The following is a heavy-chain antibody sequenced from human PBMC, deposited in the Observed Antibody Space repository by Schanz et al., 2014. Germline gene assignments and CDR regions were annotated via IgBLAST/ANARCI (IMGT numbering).Heavy chain of an antibody. D-gene: IGHD2-2*01. CDR3: AKDLLYGAPMPLNHLDY. CDR1: GFSLNTYG. CDR2: IWNNGVTK. V-gene: IGHV3-33*03. J-gene: IGHJ4*02. Sequence: VQLLDSGGGLVQPGGSLRLSCSVSGFSLNTYGIHWFRQPAGKGLEWVAVIWNNGVTKYYADSVRGRFTISRDRFQNTLYLRMSSLRAEDTAVYYCAKDLLYGAPMPLNHLDYWGQGTLVTVSS.